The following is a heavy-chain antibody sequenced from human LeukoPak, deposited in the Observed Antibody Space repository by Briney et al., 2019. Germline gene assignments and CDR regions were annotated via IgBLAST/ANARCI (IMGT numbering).Heavy chain of an antibody. D-gene: IGHD3-10*01. CDR1: GYTFTSYD. Sequence: VASVKVSCKASGYTFTSYDINWVRQATRQGLEWMGWMNPNSGNTGYAQKFQGRVTMTRNTSISTAYMELSSLRSEDTAVYYCARGVMVRGVTLDYWGQGTLVTVSS. CDR3: ARGVMVRGVTLDY. V-gene: IGHV1-8*01. CDR2: MNPNSGNT. J-gene: IGHJ4*02.